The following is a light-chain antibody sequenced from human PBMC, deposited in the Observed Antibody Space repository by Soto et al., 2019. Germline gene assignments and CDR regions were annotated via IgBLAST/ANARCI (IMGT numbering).Light chain of an antibody. J-gene: IGLJ2*01. CDR2: EGN. V-gene: IGLV2-23*03. CDR1: SNDVGGYNL. CDR3: CSFAGGATFV. Sequence: QSALTQPASVSGSPGQSITISCTGTSNDVGGYNLVSWYQQHPGKVPKLIIYEGNKRPSGVSDRFSGSKSGNTASLTISALQAEDEVDYSCCSFAGGATFVFGGGTKLTVL.